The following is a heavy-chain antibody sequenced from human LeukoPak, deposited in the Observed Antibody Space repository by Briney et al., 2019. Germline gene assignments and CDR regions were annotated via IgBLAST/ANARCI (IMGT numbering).Heavy chain of an antibody. CDR3: AMRTTVTTVYYYYMDV. J-gene: IGHJ6*03. CDR2: ISGSGGST. V-gene: IGHV3-23*01. Sequence: GGSLRLSCAASGFTFSSYAMSWVGQAPGKGLEWFSAISGSGGSTYYADSVKGRFTISRDNSKNMLYLQMNSLRAEDTAIYYCAMRTTVTTVYYYYMDVWGKGTTVTVSS. D-gene: IGHD4-17*01. CDR1: GFTFSSYA.